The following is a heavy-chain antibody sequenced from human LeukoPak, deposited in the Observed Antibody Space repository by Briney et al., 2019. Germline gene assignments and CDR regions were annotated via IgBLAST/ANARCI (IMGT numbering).Heavy chain of an antibody. Sequence: SETLSLTCTVSGDSISSSSYYWGWIRQPPGEGLEWIGSIYYSGSTYYNPSLKSRVTISVDTSKNRFSLKLSSVAAADTAVYYCARDRNSYGYDNWGQGTLVTVSS. V-gene: IGHV4-39*07. CDR2: IYYSGST. J-gene: IGHJ4*02. CDR1: GDSISSSSYY. CDR3: ARDRNSYGYDN. D-gene: IGHD5-18*01.